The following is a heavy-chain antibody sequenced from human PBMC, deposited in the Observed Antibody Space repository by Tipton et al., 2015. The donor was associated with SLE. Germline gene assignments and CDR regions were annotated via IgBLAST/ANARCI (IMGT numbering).Heavy chain of an antibody. V-gene: IGHV1-18*01. D-gene: IGHD2-15*01. J-gene: IGHJ4*02. CDR2: ISAYNGNT. CDR1: GYTFSNYG. Sequence: QSGPKVKKPGASVKVSCKASGYTFSNYGITWVRQAPGQGLEWMGWISAYNGNTNYGHGRVTLTTDTSTSTAYMELWSLTPDDTAVYYCARAGGSGGSCAYWGQGTLVTVSS. CDR3: ARAGGSGGSCAY.